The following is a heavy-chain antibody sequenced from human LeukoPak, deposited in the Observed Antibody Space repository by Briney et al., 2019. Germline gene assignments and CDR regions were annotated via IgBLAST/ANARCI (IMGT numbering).Heavy chain of an antibody. CDR3: ARAYSGYDSFDY. D-gene: IGHD5-12*01. Sequence: ANYAQKFQGRVTITADESTSTAYMEVSSLRSEDTAVYYCARAYSGYDSFDYWGQGILVTVSS. V-gene: IGHV1-69*01. J-gene: IGHJ4*02. CDR2: A.